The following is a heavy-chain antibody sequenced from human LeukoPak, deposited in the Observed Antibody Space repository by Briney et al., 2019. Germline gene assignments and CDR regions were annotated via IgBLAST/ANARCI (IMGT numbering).Heavy chain of an antibody. CDR2: IYYSGST. D-gene: IGHD6-6*01. CDR3: ARDIGSRRIAAASYYYYMDV. V-gene: IGHV4-59*01. Sequence: PSETLSLTCTVSGDSISSYYWSWIRQPPGKGLEWIGYIYYSGSTNYNPSLKSRVTISVDTSKNQFSLKLSSVTAADTAVYYCARDIGSRRIAAASYYYYMDVWGKGTTVTVSS. J-gene: IGHJ6*03. CDR1: GDSISSYY.